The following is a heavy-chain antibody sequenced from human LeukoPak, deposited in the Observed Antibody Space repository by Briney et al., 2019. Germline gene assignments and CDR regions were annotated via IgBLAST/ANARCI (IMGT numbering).Heavy chain of an antibody. J-gene: IGHJ4*02. V-gene: IGHV3-53*04. CDR1: GFTVSGNY. CDR2: IYTGGNT. D-gene: IGHD3-22*01. CDR3: ARADSSDYALDY. Sequence: PGGSLRLSCAASGFTVSGNYMSWVRQAPGKGLEGVSIIYTGGNTYYAGSVKGRFTISRHNSKNTLYLQMNSLRAEDTAVYYCARADSSDYALDYWGQGALVTVSS.